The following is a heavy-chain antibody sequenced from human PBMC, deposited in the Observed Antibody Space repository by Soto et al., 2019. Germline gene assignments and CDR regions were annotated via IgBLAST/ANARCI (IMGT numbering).Heavy chain of an antibody. V-gene: IGHV4-34*01. CDR1: GGSFSGYY. CDR2: INHSGST. J-gene: IGHJ6*03. D-gene: IGHD2-2*03. Sequence: SETLSLTWAVYGGSFSGYYWSWIRQPPGKRLEWIGEINHSGSTNYNPSLKSRVTISVDTSKNQFSLKLSSVTAADTAVYYCARSVVIEVDRAPRYYQDVWGRGSTVP. CDR3: ARSVVIEVDRAPRYYQDV.